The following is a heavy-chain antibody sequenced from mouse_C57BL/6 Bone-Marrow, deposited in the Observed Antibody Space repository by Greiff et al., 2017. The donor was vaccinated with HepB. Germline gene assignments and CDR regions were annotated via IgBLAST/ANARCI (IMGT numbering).Heavy chain of an antibody. Sequence: VQLQQSGPELVKPGASVKISCKASGYAFSSSWMNWVKQRPGKGLEWIGRIYPGDGDTNYNGKFKGKATLTADKSSSTAYMQLSSLTSEDSAVYFCARSAFFDDWGQGTTLTVSS. V-gene: IGHV1-82*01. D-gene: IGHD6-1*01. CDR2: IYPGDGDT. CDR1: GYAFSSSW. CDR3: ARSAFFDD. J-gene: IGHJ2*01.